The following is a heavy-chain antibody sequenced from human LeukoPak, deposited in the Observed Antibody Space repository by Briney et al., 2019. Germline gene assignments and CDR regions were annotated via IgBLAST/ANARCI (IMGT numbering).Heavy chain of an antibody. CDR3: ARVYSSGWPSDY. Sequence: GGSLRLSCAASGFTVSSNYMSWVRQAPGKGLEWVSVIYSGGSTYYADSVKGRFTISRDNSKNTLYLQMNSLRAEDTAVHYCARVYSSGWPSDYWGQGTLVTVSS. V-gene: IGHV3-53*01. CDR1: GFTVSSNY. J-gene: IGHJ4*02. CDR2: IYSGGST. D-gene: IGHD6-19*01.